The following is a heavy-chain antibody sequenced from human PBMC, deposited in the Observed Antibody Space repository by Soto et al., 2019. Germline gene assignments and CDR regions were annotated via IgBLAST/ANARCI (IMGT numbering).Heavy chain of an antibody. CDR3: STTVITAPLFEY. J-gene: IGHJ4*02. CDR2: IRNKPNGHTT. CDR1: VFTFSGHY. Sequence: EVQLVESGGGLVQPGGSLRLSCEGSVFTFSGHYMDWVRQAPGKGLEWLGRIRNKPNGHTTAYAASVKGRFTISSDDSKNLVYLQMNSLKSEDTALYYCSTTVITAPLFEYWGQGTLVAVSS. D-gene: IGHD2-21*02. V-gene: IGHV3-72*01.